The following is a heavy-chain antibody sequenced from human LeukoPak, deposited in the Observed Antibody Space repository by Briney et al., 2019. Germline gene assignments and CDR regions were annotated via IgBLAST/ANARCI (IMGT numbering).Heavy chain of an antibody. CDR2: IHNSGTT. J-gene: IGHJ4*02. V-gene: IGHV4-31*03. D-gene: IGHD5-18*01. Sequence: PSQTLSLTCTFSGGPISNGAHYWSWIRQHPGKGLEWIGSIHNSGTTYSNPSLMSRVTISLDTSKNQFSLKLSSVTAADTAVYFCASGPVDTAMVLHYFDYWGQGTPVTVSS. CDR3: ASGPVDTAMVLHYFDY. CDR1: GGPISNGAHY.